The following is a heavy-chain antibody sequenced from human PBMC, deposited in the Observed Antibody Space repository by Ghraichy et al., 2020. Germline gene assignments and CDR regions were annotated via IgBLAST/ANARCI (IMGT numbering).Heavy chain of an antibody. Sequence: GGSLRLPCAASGFTFSSYAMSWVRQAPGKGLEWVSAISGSGGSTYYADSVKGRFTISRDNSKNTLYLQMNSLRAEDTAVYYCAKWGGRDGYPFDYWGQGTLVTVSS. CDR1: GFTFSSYA. D-gene: IGHD5-24*01. V-gene: IGHV3-23*01. CDR2: ISGSGGST. CDR3: AKWGGRDGYPFDY. J-gene: IGHJ4*02.